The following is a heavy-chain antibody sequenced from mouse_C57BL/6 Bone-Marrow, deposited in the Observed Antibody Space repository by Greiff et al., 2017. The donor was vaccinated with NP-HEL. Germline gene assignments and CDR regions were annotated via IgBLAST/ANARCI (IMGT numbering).Heavy chain of an antibody. V-gene: IGHV14-4*01. CDR3: TSYGSPAPFFDV. CDR2: IDPENGDT. J-gene: IGHJ1*03. D-gene: IGHD2-2*01. Sequence: VQLQQPGAELVRPGASVKLSCTASGFNIKDDYMHWVKQRPEQGLEWIGWIDPENGDTEYASKFQGKATITADTSSNTAYLQLSSLTSEDTAVYYCTSYGSPAPFFDVWGTGTTVTVSS. CDR1: GFNIKDDY.